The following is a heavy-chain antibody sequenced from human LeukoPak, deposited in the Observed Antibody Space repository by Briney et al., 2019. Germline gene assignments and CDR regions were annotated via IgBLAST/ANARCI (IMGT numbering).Heavy chain of an antibody. V-gene: IGHV3-9*01. CDR2: VTWNSGDI. CDR3: ARDRGYSTFDY. D-gene: IGHD4-23*01. J-gene: IGHJ4*02. Sequence: PGRSLRLSCSASGFTFEDYSMHWVRQAPGKGLEWVSGVTWNSGDIGYADSVKGRFAISRDDAKNSLFLQMNSLRVEDTAVYYCARDRGYSTFDYWGQGTLVTVSS. CDR1: GFTFEDYS.